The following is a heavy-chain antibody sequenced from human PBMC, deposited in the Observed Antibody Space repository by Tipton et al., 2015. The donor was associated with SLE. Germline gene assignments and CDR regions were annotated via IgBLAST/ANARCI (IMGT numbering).Heavy chain of an antibody. CDR3: ASLITIFGVVWDY. CDR2: INHSGST. V-gene: IGHV4-39*07. Sequence: TLSLTCTVSGGSISSSSYYWGWICQPPGKGLEWIGEINHSGSTNYNPSLKSRVTISVDTSKNQFSLKLSSVTAADTAVYYCASLITIFGVVWDYWGQGTLVTVSS. CDR1: GGSISSSSYY. J-gene: IGHJ4*02. D-gene: IGHD3-3*01.